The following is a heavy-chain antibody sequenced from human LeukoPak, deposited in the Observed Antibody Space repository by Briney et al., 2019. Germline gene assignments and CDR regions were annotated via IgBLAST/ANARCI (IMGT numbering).Heavy chain of an antibody. Sequence: PGGSLRLSCAASGFTFSKAWMNWVRQAPGKGLEWVANIKQDGSEKYYVDSVKGRFTISRDNAKNSLYLQMNSLRAEDTAVYYCARGGYDYLPGGAFDIWGQGTMVTVSS. V-gene: IGHV3-7*01. CDR2: IKQDGSEK. CDR1: GFTFSKAW. J-gene: IGHJ3*02. CDR3: ARGGYDYLPGGAFDI. D-gene: IGHD3-16*01.